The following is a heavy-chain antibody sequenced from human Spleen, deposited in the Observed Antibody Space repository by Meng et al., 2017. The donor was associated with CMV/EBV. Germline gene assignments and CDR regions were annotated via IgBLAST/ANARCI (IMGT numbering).Heavy chain of an antibody. CDR3: ARGVGASPIGY. J-gene: IGHJ4*02. CDR1: GGSISSYY. CDR2: IYYSGST. Sequence: GSLRLSCTVSGGSISSYYWSWIRQPPGKGLEWIGYIYYSGSTNYNPSLKSRVTISVDTSKNQFSLKLSSVTAADTAVYYCARGVGASPIGYWGQGTLVTVSS. V-gene: IGHV4-59*01. D-gene: IGHD1-26*01.